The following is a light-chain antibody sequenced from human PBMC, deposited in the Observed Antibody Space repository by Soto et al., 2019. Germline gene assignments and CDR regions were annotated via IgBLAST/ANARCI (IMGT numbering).Light chain of an antibody. V-gene: IGKV3-11*01. J-gene: IGKJ4*01. Sequence: EIVLTQSPVTLSLSPGERATLSCRASQSIDSDLVWYQQKPGQAPRLLIYDASNRATGIPARFSGSGSGTDFTLTISSLEREDFAVYFCQQRDSWPLTFGGGTKVEI. CDR3: QQRDSWPLT. CDR1: QSIDSD. CDR2: DAS.